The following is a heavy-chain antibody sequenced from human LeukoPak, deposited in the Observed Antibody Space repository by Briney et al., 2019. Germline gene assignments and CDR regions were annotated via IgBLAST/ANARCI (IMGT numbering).Heavy chain of an antibody. CDR2: IIPILGIA. Sequence: GASVKVSCKASGGTFSSYAISWVRQAPGQGLEWMGRIIPILGIANYAQKFQGRVTITADKSTSTAYMELSSLRSEDTAVYYCARGEGVAAAGDYWGQGTLVTVSS. D-gene: IGHD6-13*01. CDR3: ARGEGVAAAGDY. J-gene: IGHJ4*02. CDR1: GGTFSSYA. V-gene: IGHV1-69*04.